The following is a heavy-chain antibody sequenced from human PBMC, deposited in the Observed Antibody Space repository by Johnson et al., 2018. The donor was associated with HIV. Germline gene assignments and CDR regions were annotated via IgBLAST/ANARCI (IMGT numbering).Heavy chain of an antibody. D-gene: IGHD5-18*01. J-gene: IGHJ3*02. V-gene: IGHV3-9*01. Sequence: VQLVESGGGLVQPGGSLRLSCAASGFTFDDYAMHWVRQAPGKGLEWVSGISWNSGSIGYADSVKGRFTISRDNAKNSLYLQMNSLRAEDTALYYCARLPSGYSRDAFDIWGQGTTVTVSS. CDR2: ISWNSGSI. CDR3: ARLPSGYSRDAFDI. CDR1: GFTFDDYA.